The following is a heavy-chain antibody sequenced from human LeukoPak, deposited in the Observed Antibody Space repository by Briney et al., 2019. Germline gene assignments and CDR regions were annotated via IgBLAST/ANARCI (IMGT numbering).Heavy chain of an antibody. CDR3: ARPENSYSSGWYVDY. Sequence: GESLKISCKGSGYSFTSYWIGWVRQLPGKGLEWMGIIYPGDSDTRYSPSFQGQVTISADKSISTAYLQWSSLKASDIAMYYCARPENSYSSGWYVDYWGQGTLVTVSS. CDR1: GYSFTSYW. CDR2: IYPGDSDT. J-gene: IGHJ4*02. D-gene: IGHD6-19*01. V-gene: IGHV5-51*01.